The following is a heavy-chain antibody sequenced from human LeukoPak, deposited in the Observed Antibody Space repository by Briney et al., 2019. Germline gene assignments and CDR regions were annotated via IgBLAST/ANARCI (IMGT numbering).Heavy chain of an antibody. D-gene: IGHD6-6*01. CDR1: GGSINSFY. Sequence: ASETLSLTCAVYGGSINSFYWTWIRQPAGKGLEWIGRIYSSGSTNFNPSLKSRVTMSVDTSKNQFSLRLSSVTAADTAAYFCARENWRSKSIDFVSWGQRTLVTISS. J-gene: IGHJ4*02. CDR3: ARENWRSKSIDFVS. V-gene: IGHV4-4*07. CDR2: IYSSGST.